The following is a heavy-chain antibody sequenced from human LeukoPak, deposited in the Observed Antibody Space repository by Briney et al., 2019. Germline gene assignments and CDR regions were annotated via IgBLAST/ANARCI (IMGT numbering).Heavy chain of an antibody. J-gene: IGHJ3*02. CDR1: GYTFTGYH. Sequence: ASVKVSCKASGYTFTGYHIHWVRQAPGQGLEWMGYINPNSGGTNYAQKFQGRVTMTRDTSISTVYMELSRLRSDDTAVYYCVRWVVTAQFNAFDIWGQGTMVTVSS. V-gene: IGHV1-2*02. CDR2: INPNSGGT. D-gene: IGHD2-21*02. CDR3: VRWVVTAQFNAFDI.